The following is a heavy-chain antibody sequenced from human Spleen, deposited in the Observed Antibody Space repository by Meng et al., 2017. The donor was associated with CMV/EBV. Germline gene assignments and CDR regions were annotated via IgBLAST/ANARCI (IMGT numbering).Heavy chain of an antibody. D-gene: IGHD2-2*02. CDR3: ARWLYVSGFGWGMDV. J-gene: IGHJ6*02. CDR1: GFTFNNFA. V-gene: IGHV3-7*01. CDR2: LKSDASDN. Sequence: GESLKISCTTSGFTFNNFAMAWVRQAPGQGLEFVASLKSDASDNFYVDSVKGRFTVTRDNAHNLLYLQMNTLRAEDTAVYYCARWLYVSGFGWGMDVWGQGTTVTVSS.